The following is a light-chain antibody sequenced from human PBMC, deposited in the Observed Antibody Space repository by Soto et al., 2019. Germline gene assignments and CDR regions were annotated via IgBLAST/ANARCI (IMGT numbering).Light chain of an antibody. CDR2: YDS. Sequence: SYELTQPPSVSVAPGKTARITCGGSNIGSKSVHWYQQKPGQAPVLVIYYDSDRPSGIPERFSGSNSGNTATLTISRVEAGDEADYYCQVWDSSSDHPVLFGGGTKLTVL. J-gene: IGLJ2*01. V-gene: IGLV3-21*04. CDR3: QVWDSSSDHPVL. CDR1: NIGSKS.